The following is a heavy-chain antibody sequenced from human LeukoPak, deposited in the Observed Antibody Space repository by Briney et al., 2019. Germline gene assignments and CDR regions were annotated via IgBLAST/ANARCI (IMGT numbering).Heavy chain of an antibody. CDR3: ARGGSGNSGN. CDR1: GASISSYY. Sequence: SETLSLTCTVSGASISSYYWSWIRQPPGEGLEWIGYIYYSGSTNYNPSLKSRVTISVDTSKNQFSLRLTSVTAADTAVYYCARGGSGNSGNWGQGTPVTVSS. J-gene: IGHJ4*02. V-gene: IGHV4-59*01. CDR2: IYYSGST. D-gene: IGHD4-23*01.